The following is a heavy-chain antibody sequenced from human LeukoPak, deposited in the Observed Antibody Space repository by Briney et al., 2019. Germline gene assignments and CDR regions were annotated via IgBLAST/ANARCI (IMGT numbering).Heavy chain of an antibody. CDR1: GGSFSGYH. CDR3: ARGDAPFPFDY. Sequence: SSETLSPKCAVYGGSFSGYHWSWIRQPPGKGLEWIGEINHSGSSNYNPSLKSRVTISVDTSKNQFSLKLSSVTAADTAVYYCARGDAPFPFDYWGQGTPVTVSP. V-gene: IGHV4-34*01. J-gene: IGHJ4*02. CDR2: INHSGSS. D-gene: IGHD2/OR15-2a*01.